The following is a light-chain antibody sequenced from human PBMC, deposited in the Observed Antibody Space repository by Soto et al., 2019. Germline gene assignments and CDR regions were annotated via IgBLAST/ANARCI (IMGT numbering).Light chain of an antibody. CDR2: DVS. CDR1: NSDVGGYNS. CDR3: YSYAGTYGV. J-gene: IGLJ2*01. V-gene: IGLV2-11*01. Sequence: QSALTQPRSVSGSPGQSVTISCTGTNSDVGGYNSVSWYHWHPTKAPKLLIYDVSKRPSGVPDRFSGSKSGNTASLTISGLQAEDEGHYYCYSYAGTYGVFGGGTKLTVL.